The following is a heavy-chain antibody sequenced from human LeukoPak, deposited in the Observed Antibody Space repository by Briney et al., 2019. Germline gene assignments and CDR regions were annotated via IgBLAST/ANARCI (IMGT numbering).Heavy chain of an antibody. D-gene: IGHD4-11*01. Sequence: GGSLRLSCAASRFTFSNYAMTWVRQTPGKGLEWVSTINSGGYTYYADSVKGRFTISRDNSKNTLYLQMNSPRAEDTAVYYCAKDVTVTNWLDPWGQGTLVTVSS. CDR2: INSGGYT. CDR3: AKDVTVTNWLDP. CDR1: RFTFSNYA. J-gene: IGHJ5*02. V-gene: IGHV3-23*01.